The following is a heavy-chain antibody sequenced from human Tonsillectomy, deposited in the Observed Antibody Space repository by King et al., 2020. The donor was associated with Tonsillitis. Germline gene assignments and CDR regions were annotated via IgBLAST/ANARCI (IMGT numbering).Heavy chain of an antibody. CDR3: AKDTSYGDPADFFQH. CDR2: ISYDGSNK. V-gene: IGHV3-30*18. D-gene: IGHD4-17*01. CDR1: GFTFSSYG. Sequence: QLVQSGGGVVQPGRSLRLSCAASGFTFSSYGMHWVRQAPGKGLEWVAVISYDGSNKYCADSVKGRVTISRDNSKNTLYLQMNSLRAEATALYYCAKDTSYGDPADFFQHWGQGTLVTVSS. J-gene: IGHJ1*01.